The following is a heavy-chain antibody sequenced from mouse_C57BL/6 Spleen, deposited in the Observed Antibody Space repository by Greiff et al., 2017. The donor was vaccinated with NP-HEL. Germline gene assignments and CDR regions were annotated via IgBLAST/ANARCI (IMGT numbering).Heavy chain of an antibody. Sequence: EVQGVESGGGLVQPGGSLKLSCAASGFTFSDYYMYWVRQTPEKRLEWVAYISNGGGSTYYPDTVKGRFTISRDNAKNTLYLQMSRLKSEDTAMYYCAKGTDYAMDYWGQGTSVTVSS. D-gene: IGHD2-14*01. J-gene: IGHJ4*01. V-gene: IGHV5-12*01. CDR2: ISNGGGST. CDR3: AKGTDYAMDY. CDR1: GFTFSDYY.